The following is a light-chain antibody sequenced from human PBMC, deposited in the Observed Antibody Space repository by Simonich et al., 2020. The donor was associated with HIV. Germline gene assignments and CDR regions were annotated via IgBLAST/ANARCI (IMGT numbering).Light chain of an antibody. V-gene: IGKV3-15*01. CDR2: GAS. CDR3: QQCNNWPPT. J-gene: IGKJ1*01. Sequence: EIVMTQSPATLSVSPGERATLSCSASQSVSSNLAWYQQKPGQAPRLLIYGASTRATGIPVRFSGSGSGTEFTLTISSMQSEDFAVYYCQQCNNWPPTFGQGTKVEIK. CDR1: QSVSSN.